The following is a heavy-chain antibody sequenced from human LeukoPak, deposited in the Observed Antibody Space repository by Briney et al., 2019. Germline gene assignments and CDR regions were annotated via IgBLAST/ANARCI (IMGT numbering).Heavy chain of an antibody. CDR1: GFTVSSNY. CDR3: AGYVGVLAAFDY. V-gene: IGHV3-53*01. D-gene: IGHD2-15*01. CDR2: ISSGGST. Sequence: GGSLRLSCAASGFTVSSNYMSWVRQAPGKGLEWVSVISSGGSTYYADSVKGRFTIPRDNSKNTLYLQMNSLRAEDTAVYYCAGYVGVLAAFDYWGQGTLVTVSS. J-gene: IGHJ4*02.